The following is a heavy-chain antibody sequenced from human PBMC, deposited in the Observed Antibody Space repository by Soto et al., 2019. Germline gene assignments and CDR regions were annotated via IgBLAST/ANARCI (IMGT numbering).Heavy chain of an antibody. D-gene: IGHD1-7*01. CDR3: ARLRSSWNYINWFDP. CDR2: IYYGGST. J-gene: IGHJ5*02. Sequence: WETLSLTCTVSGSSISSSSYYWGLIRQPPGKGLEWIGTIYYGGSTYYNPSLKSRVTISVDTSKNQFSLKLSSVTAADTAVYYCARLRSSWNYINWFDPWGQGTLVTVSS. V-gene: IGHV4-39*01. CDR1: GSSISSSSYY.